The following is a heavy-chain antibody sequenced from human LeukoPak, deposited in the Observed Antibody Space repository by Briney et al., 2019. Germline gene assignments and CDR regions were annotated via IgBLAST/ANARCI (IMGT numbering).Heavy chain of an antibody. J-gene: IGHJ3*02. CDR1: GGTFSSYA. V-gene: IGHV1-69*04. CDR2: IIPILGIA. CDR3: AREIVRYDSSLSAFDI. D-gene: IGHD3-22*01. Sequence: SVKVSCKASGGTFSSYAISWVRQAPGQGLEWMGRIIPILGIANYAQKFQGRVTITADKSTSTAYMELSSLRSEDTAVYYCAREIVRYDSSLSAFDIWGQGTMVTVSS.